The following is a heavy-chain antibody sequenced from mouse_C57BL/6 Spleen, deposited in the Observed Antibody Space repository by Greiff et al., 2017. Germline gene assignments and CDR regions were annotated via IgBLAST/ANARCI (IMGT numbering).Heavy chain of an antibody. J-gene: IGHJ2*01. D-gene: IGHD2-2*01. Sequence: QVQLQQSGAELVRPGTSVKVSCKASGYAFTNYLLEWVKQRPGQGLEWIGVINPGSGGTNYNEKFKGKATLTADKSSSTAYMQLSSLTSEYSAVYVCARGGMVIHFDYWGQGTTRTVSS. CDR2: INPGSGGT. CDR1: GYAFTNYL. CDR3: ARGGMVIHFDY. V-gene: IGHV1-54*01.